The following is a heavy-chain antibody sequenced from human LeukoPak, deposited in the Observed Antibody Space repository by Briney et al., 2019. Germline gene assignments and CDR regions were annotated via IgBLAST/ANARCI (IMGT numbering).Heavy chain of an antibody. J-gene: IGHJ6*02. V-gene: IGHV1-18*01. CDR2: ISAYNGNT. CDR3: ARDTPIVGATFDYYYGMDV. D-gene: IGHD1-26*01. Sequence: ASVKVSCKASGYTFTSYGISWVRQAPGQGLEWMGWISAYNGNTNYAQKLQGRVTMTTDTSTSTAYMELRSLRSDDTAVYYCARDTPIVGATFDYYYGMDVWGQGTTVTVSS. CDR1: GYTFTSYG.